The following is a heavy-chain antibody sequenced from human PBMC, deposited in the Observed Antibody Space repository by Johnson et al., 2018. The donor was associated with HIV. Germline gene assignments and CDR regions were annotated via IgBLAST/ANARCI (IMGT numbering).Heavy chain of an antibody. CDR3: ARGRIATGGMRGGVFDV. Sequence: MQLVESGGGVVQPGGSLRLSCAASGFTFSSYWMHWVRQAPGKGLVWVSRINSDGSSTSYADSVKGRFTISRDNAKNTLYLQMNSRGVEGTSVYYCARGRIATGGMRGGVFDVWGQGTMVTVSS. D-gene: IGHD6-13*01. J-gene: IGHJ3*01. V-gene: IGHV3-74*02. CDR2: INSDGSST. CDR1: GFTFSSYW.